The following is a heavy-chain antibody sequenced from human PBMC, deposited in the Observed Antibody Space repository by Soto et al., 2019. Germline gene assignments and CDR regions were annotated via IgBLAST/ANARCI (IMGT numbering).Heavy chain of an antibody. CDR2: ISWNSGTI. D-gene: IGHD3-10*01. Sequence: EVQLVESGGGSVQPGRSLRLSCAASGFTFDDYPMHWVRQVPGKGLEWVSGISWNSGTIEYADSVKGLFTTFRNNTKNSLYYQMTSLIAADTALYYCAYVRDVLLWFGDFDSWGHGILVTVSS. J-gene: IGHJ4*01. CDR3: AYVRDVLLWFGDFDS. CDR1: GFTFDDYP. V-gene: IGHV3-9*01.